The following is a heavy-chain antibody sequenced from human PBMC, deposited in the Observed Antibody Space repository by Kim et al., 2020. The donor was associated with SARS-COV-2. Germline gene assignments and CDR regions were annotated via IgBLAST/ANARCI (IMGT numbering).Heavy chain of an antibody. D-gene: IGHD2-15*01. Sequence: GESLKISCKGSGYSFTSYWISWVRQMPVKGLEWMGRIDPSDSYTNYSPSFQGHVTISADKSISTAYLQWSSLKASDTAMYYCARHVIICSGGSCYPMFDYWGQGTLVTVSS. CDR2: IDPSDSYT. V-gene: IGHV5-10-1*01. J-gene: IGHJ4*02. CDR3: ARHVIICSGGSCYPMFDY. CDR1: GYSFTSYW.